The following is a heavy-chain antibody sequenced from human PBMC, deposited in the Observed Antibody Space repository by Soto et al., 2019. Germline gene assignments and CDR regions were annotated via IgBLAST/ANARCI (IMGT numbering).Heavy chain of an antibody. D-gene: IGHD2-2*01. CDR2: INHSGST. V-gene: IGHV4-34*01. Sequence: PSETLSLTSAVYGGSFSGYYWSWIRQPPGKGLEWIGEINHSGSTNYNPSLKSRVTISVDTSKNQFSLKLSSVTAADTAVYYCTRVELAARNFDYWGQGTLVTVSS. J-gene: IGHJ4*02. CDR3: TRVELAARNFDY. CDR1: GGSFSGYY.